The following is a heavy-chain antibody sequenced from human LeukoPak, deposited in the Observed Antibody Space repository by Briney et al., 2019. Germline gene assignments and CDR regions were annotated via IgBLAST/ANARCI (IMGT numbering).Heavy chain of an antibody. J-gene: IGHJ4*02. CDR3: ATAGQRYYYDSSGYYPLDY. CDR2: ISGSGGST. V-gene: IGHV3-23*01. D-gene: IGHD3-22*01. Sequence: GGSLRLSCAASGFTFSSYAMSWVRQAPGKGLEWVSAISGSGGSTYYADSVKGRFTISRDNSKNTLYLQMNSLRAEDTAVYYCATAGQRYYYDSSGYYPLDYWGQGTLVTVSS. CDR1: GFTFSSYA.